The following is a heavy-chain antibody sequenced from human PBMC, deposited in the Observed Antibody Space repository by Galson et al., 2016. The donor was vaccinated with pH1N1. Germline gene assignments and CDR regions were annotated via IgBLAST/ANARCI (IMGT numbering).Heavy chain of an antibody. J-gene: IGHJ4*02. CDR2: LIPMFLTP. V-gene: IGHV1-69*13. CDR3: AREPYLFGSGSDS. CDR1: GGIFTFSSNA. Sequence: SVKVSCKASGGIFTFSSNAISWVRQAPGQGLEWMGRLIPMFLTPKFAQKFQGRVTITADESTYTAYLELSSLTFEDTAVYYCAREPYLFGSGSDSWGQGTLVTVSS. D-gene: IGHD3-10*01.